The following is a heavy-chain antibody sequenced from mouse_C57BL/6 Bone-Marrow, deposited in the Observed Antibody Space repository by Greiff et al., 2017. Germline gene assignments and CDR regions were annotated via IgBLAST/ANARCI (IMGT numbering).Heavy chain of an antibody. V-gene: IGHV1-81*01. CDR1: GYTFTSYG. CDR2: IYPRSGNT. D-gene: IGHD1-1*01. CDR3: ARRGIITAVVAPFDY. Sequence: QVQLQQSGAELARPGASVKLSCKASGYTFTSYGISWVKQRTGQGLEWIGEIYPRSGNTYYNEKFKGKATLTADKSSSTAYMELRSLTSEDSAVYLCARRGIITAVVAPFDYWGQGTTLTVSS. J-gene: IGHJ2*01.